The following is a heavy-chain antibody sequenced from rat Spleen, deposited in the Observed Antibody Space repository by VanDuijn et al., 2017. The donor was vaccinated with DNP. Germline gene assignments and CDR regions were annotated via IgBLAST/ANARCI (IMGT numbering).Heavy chain of an antibody. J-gene: IGHJ3*01. D-gene: IGHD1-6*01. V-gene: IGHV5-27*01. CDR3: TTVYYGYPFTY. CDR1: GLTFSNYY. CDR2: ISTGGGST. Sequence: EVQLVESGGGLVRPGRSLKLSCAASGLTFSNYYMAWVRQAPKKGLEWVATISTGGGSTYYRDSVKGRFTISRDNAKSTLYLQMDSLRSEDTATYYCTTVYYGYPFTYWGQGTLVTVSS.